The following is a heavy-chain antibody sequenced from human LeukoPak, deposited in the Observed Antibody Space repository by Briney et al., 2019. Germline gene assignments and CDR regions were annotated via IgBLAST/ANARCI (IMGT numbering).Heavy chain of an antibody. CDR3: ARGIPNGEATRY. Sequence: GGSLRLSWAASGFTFSSYSMNWVRQAPGKGLEWVSSISSSSSYIYYADSVKGRFTISRDNAKNSLYLQMNSLRAEDTAVYYCARGIPNGEATRYWGQGTLVTVSS. J-gene: IGHJ4*02. D-gene: IGHD5-12*01. CDR2: ISSSSSYI. V-gene: IGHV3-21*01. CDR1: GFTFSSYS.